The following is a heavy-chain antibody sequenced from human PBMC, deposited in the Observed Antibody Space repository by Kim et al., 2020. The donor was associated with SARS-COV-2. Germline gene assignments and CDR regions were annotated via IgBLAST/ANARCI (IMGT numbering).Heavy chain of an antibody. CDR3: ATGRERGYSYGLNY. Sequence: SETLSLTCTVSGGSISSYYWSWIRQPPGKGLEWVGYIYYSGSTNYNPSLKSRVTISVYTSKNQCSLKLSSVTAADTAVYYCATGRERGYSYGLNYWGQGTLVTVSS. CDR2: IYYSGST. CDR1: GGSISSYY. D-gene: IGHD5-18*01. J-gene: IGHJ4*02. V-gene: IGHV4-59*01.